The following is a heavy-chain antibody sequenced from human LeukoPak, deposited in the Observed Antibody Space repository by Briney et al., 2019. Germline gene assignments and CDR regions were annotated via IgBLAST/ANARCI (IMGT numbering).Heavy chain of an antibody. Sequence: ESGPALVKPTQTLTLTCTFSGFSLSTSGVCVSRTRQPPGEALEWLARIDWDDDKYYSTSLKTRLTISKDTSKNQVVLTMTNMDPEDTATYYCARTTSSTSFNFDYWGQGTLVTVSS. J-gene: IGHJ4*02. CDR1: GFSLSTSGVC. CDR2: IDWDDDK. V-gene: IGHV2-70*11. D-gene: IGHD2-2*01. CDR3: ARTTSSTSFNFDY.